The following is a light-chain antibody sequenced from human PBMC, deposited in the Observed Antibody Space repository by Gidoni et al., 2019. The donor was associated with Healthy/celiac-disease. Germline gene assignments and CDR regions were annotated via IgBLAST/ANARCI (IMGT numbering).Light chain of an antibody. J-gene: IGKJ4*01. CDR2: DAA. V-gene: IGKV1-13*02. Sequence: AIQLTPSPSSLSASVGDRVTLTCRASQGISSALAWYQQKPGKAPKLLIYDAASLESGVPSRFSGSGSGTDFTLTISSLQPEDFATYYCQQFNSYLLTFGGGTKVEIK. CDR1: QGISSA. CDR3: QQFNSYLLT.